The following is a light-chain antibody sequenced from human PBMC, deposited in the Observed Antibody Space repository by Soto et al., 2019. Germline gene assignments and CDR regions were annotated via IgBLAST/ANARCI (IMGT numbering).Light chain of an antibody. J-gene: IGKJ4*01. CDR1: QGIGDT. CDR3: QHYVTGPLT. V-gene: IGKV3-15*01. Sequence: EIGMTHSPATPSVSPGEVATLSCRSSQGIGDTLAWYQQKPGQTPRLLIYDTSIRATGVPARFSGSRSGAEFPLTISSLQSEDFAVYYCQHYVTGPLTFGGGTKVDIK. CDR2: DTS.